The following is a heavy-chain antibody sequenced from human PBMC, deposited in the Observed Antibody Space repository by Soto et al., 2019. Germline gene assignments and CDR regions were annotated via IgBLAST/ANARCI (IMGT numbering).Heavy chain of an antibody. J-gene: IGHJ6*02. CDR3: ARDGQQLVPYAMDV. Sequence: PGGSLRLSCAASGFTFSSYWMSWVRQAPGKGLEWVANIKQDGSEKYYVDSVKGRFTISRDNAKNSLYLQMNSLRAGDTAVYYCARDGQQLVPYAMDVRGQGTTVTVSS. V-gene: IGHV3-7*01. D-gene: IGHD6-13*01. CDR1: GFTFSSYW. CDR2: IKQDGSEK.